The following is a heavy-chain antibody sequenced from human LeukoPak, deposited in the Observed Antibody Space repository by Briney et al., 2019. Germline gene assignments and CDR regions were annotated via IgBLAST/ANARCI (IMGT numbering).Heavy chain of an antibody. J-gene: IGHJ4*02. D-gene: IGHD1-7*01. CDR2: ISAYNGNT. V-gene: IGHV1-18*01. CDR3: ARDPSFGTTGHSYFDY. Sequence: ASVKVSCKASGYTFTSYGISWVRQAPGQGLEWMGWISAYNGNTNYAQKLQGRVTMTTDTSTSTAYMELRSLRSDDTAVYYCARDPSFGTTGHSYFDYWAREPWSPSPQ. CDR1: GYTFTSYG.